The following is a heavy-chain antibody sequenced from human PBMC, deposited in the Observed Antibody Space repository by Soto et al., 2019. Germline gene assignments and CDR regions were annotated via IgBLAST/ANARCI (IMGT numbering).Heavy chain of an antibody. D-gene: IGHD4-17*01. J-gene: IGHJ4*02. V-gene: IGHV3-53*01. CDR2: IYSDDNT. CDR1: GITATNGH. CDR3: ARDWNGDKYFDF. Sequence: DVQLVKSGGGLIQPGGSLSLSCAASGITATNGHMSWVRQAQGKGLEWVSVIYSDDNTYYADSVKGRFTISRDTSKNTVYLQMNSLRAEDTAVYYCARDWNGDKYFDFWYQGSLVTVSS.